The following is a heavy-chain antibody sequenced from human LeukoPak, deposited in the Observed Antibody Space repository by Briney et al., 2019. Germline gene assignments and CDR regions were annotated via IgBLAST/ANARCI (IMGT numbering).Heavy chain of an antibody. J-gene: IGHJ3*02. CDR3: ARGNTSPDDYGDYGDAFDI. Sequence: GSSVKVSCKASGGTFSSYAISWVRQAPGQGLEWMGGIIPIFGTANYAQKFQGRVTITADESTSTAYMELSSLRSDDTAVYYCARGNTSPDDYGDYGDAFDIWGQGTMVTVSS. V-gene: IGHV1-69*01. CDR2: IIPIFGTA. D-gene: IGHD4-17*01. CDR1: GGTFSSYA.